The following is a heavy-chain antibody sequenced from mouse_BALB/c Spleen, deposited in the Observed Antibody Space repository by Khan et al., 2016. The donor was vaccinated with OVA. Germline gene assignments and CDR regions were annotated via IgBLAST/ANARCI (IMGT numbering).Heavy chain of an antibody. Sequence: VQLKQSGPGLLKPSQSLSLTCTVTGYSITSDYARNLIPQFPGNKLELMAHNGYSGSTTYNPSLRSRISITRDTSKNPFFIQLNSVTTEDTAAYYCASGRLLLRYPDYFDYWGQGTTLTVSS. CDR3: ASGRLLLRYPDYFDY. CDR1: GYSITSDYA. CDR2: NGYSGST. D-gene: IGHD1-1*01. V-gene: IGHV3-2*02. J-gene: IGHJ2*01.